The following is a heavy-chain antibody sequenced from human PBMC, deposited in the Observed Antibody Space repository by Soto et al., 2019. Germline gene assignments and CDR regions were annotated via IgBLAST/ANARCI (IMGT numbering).Heavy chain of an antibody. CDR2: IKHDGSEK. Sequence: EVQLVESGGDLVQPGGSLRLSCAASGFTFSDFWMSWVRQAPGKGLDWVANIKHDGSEKYYVDSVEVRFTISRDNTKDSLYLQMNSLRAEDTAVYYCARGGSWGPDFWGQGTLVTVSS. CDR1: GFTFSDFW. D-gene: IGHD2-15*01. CDR3: ARGGSWGPDF. J-gene: IGHJ4*02. V-gene: IGHV3-7*01.